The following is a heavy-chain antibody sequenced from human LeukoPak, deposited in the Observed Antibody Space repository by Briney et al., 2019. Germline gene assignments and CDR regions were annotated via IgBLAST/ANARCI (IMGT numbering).Heavy chain of an antibody. CDR2: MNPNSGNT. V-gene: IGHV1-8*01. CDR3: ARSNWAHDAFDI. CDR1: GYTFTSYD. J-gene: IGHJ3*02. D-gene: IGHD7-27*01. Sequence: ASVKVSCKASGYTFTSYDINWVRQATGQGLEWMGWMNPNSGNTGYAQKFQGRVTITRNTSISTAYMELSSLRSEDTAVYYCARSNWAHDAFDIWGQGTMVTVSS.